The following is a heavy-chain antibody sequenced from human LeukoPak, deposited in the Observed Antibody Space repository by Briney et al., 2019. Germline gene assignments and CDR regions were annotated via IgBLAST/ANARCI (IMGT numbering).Heavy chain of an antibody. Sequence: SETLSLTCTVSGGSISSYCWSWIRQPPGKGLEWIGYIYYSGSTNYNPSLKSRVTISVDTSKNQFSLKLSSVTAADTAMYYCASRPVQLERRSWFDPWGQGTLVTVSS. CDR3: ASRPVQLERRSWFDP. J-gene: IGHJ5*02. CDR1: GGSISSYC. CDR2: IYYSGST. V-gene: IGHV4-59*08. D-gene: IGHD1-1*01.